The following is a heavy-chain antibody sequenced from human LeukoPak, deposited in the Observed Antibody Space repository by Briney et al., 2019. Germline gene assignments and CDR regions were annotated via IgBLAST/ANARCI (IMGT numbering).Heavy chain of an antibody. Sequence: GGSLRLSCAASGFTFSTYWMTWVRQAPGKGLEWVAVIWYDGSNKYYADSVKGRFTISRDNSKNTLYLQMNSLRAEDTAVYYCAMFYGSGSYSGYWGQGTLVTVSS. CDR1: GFTFSTYW. V-gene: IGHV3-33*08. D-gene: IGHD3-10*01. CDR3: AMFYGSGSYSGY. CDR2: IWYDGSNK. J-gene: IGHJ4*02.